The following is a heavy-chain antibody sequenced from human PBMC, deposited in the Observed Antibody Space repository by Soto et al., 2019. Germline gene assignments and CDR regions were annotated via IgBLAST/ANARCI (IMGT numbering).Heavy chain of an antibody. CDR2: ISGSGGST. J-gene: IGHJ3*01. V-gene: IGHV3-23*01. D-gene: IGHD4-17*01. CDR3: AKPTTVIYDAFDF. CDR1: GFTFSSYA. Sequence: EVQLLESGGGLVQPGGSLRLSCAASGFTFSSYAMSWVRQAPGKGLEWVSAISGSGGSTYYADSVKGRFTISRDNSKNTLYLQMNSLRAEATAVYYCAKPTTVIYDAFDFWGQGTMVTVSS.